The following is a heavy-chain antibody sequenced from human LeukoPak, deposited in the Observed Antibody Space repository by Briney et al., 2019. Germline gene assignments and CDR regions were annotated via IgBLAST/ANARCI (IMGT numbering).Heavy chain of an antibody. D-gene: IGHD2-2*01. CDR1: GFTFRKAW. CDR2: IKSKTDGGTT. Sequence: GGSLRLSCAASGFTFRKAWMSWVRQAPGKGLEWVGRIKSKTDGGTTDYAAPVKGRFTISRDDSKNTLYLQMNSLKTEDTAVYYCTTDGVVVPTYFDYWGQGTLVTVSS. J-gene: IGHJ4*02. V-gene: IGHV3-15*01. CDR3: TTDGVVVPTYFDY.